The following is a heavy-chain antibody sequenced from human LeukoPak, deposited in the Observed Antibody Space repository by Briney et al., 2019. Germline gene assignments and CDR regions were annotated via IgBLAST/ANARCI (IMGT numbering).Heavy chain of an antibody. D-gene: IGHD6-19*01. CDR3: ARDKRVAVAGAYIYYYYMDV. V-gene: IGHV4-4*07. CDR1: GFTFTNNF. Sequence: GSLRLSCAASGFTFTNNFMSWVRQVPGKGLEWIGRIYISGSGSTNYNPSLKSRVTMSVDTSKNQFSLKLSSVTAADTAVYYCARDKRVAVAGAYIYYYYMDVWGNGTTVTISS. CDR2: IYISGSGST. J-gene: IGHJ6*03.